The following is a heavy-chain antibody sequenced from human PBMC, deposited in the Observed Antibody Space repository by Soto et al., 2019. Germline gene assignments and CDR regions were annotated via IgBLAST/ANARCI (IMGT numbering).Heavy chain of an antibody. CDR3: AKNGQPPYYYYGMDV. CDR1: GYTFSRYG. D-gene: IGHD2-8*01. CDR2: VSGYNGDT. V-gene: IGHV1-18*01. J-gene: IGHJ6*02. Sequence: QGQLVQSGPEVKKPGASVKVSCKASGYTFSRYGISWVRQAPGQGPEGMGWVSGYNGDTKYAQKVQGRVTMTIDTSTYTAYMELRSLTSDDTAKYYCAKNGQPPYYYYGMDVWGQGTTVTVSS.